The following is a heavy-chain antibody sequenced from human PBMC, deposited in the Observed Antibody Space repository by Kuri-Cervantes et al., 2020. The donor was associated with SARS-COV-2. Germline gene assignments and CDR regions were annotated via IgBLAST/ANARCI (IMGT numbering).Heavy chain of an antibody. Sequence: SETLSLTCSVSGGSISSYYWSWIRQPPGKGLEWIGNIYFTGNTNYNPALGSRVTISIDTPKNQFSLMLGSLTAADTAVYYCARGGTYYYDRSGFDWFDPWGQGTLVTVSS. D-gene: IGHD3-22*01. CDR2: IYFTGNT. V-gene: IGHV4-59*01. CDR1: GGSISSYY. CDR3: ARGGTYYYDRSGFDWFDP. J-gene: IGHJ5*02.